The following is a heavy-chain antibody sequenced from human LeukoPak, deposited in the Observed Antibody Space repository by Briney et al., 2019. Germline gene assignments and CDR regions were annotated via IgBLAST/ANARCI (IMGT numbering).Heavy chain of an antibody. CDR3: AKVGGWHEIDY. V-gene: IGHV1-2*02. J-gene: IGHJ4*02. CDR2: INPNSGGT. CDR1: GYTFTVYY. D-gene: IGHD6-19*01. Sequence: ASVKVSCKASGYTFTVYYMHWVRQAPGQGLEWMGWINPNSGGTNYAPNFHGRVTMTRDTSGSTAYMELSRLRSDDTAIYYCAKVGGWHEIDYWGQGTLVTVSS.